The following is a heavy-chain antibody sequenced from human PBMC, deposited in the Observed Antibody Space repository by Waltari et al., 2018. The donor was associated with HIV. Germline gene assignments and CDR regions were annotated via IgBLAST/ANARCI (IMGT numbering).Heavy chain of an antibody. CDR2: MSSSGSTI. V-gene: IGHV3-48*03. CDR1: GFTFSSYE. CDR3: ARQLWVPFDAFDI. J-gene: IGHJ3*02. Sequence: EVQLVESGGGLVQPGGSLRLSCAASGFTFSSYEMNWVRQAPGKGLEWVSYMSSSGSTIYYADSVKGRFTISRDNAKNSLYRQMNSLRAEDTAVYYCARQLWVPFDAFDIWGQGTMVTVSS. D-gene: IGHD5-18*01.